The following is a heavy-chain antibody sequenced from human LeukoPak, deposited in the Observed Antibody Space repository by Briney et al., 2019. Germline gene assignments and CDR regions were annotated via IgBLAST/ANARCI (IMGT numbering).Heavy chain of an antibody. Sequence: GGSLRLSCAASGFTFSNAWMNWVRQAPGKGLEWVSYISGSGIKHYADSVKGRFTISRDNAKNSLYLQMNSLRVEDTAVYYCAREDTGVAFDIWGQGTTVTV. D-gene: IGHD2-8*01. J-gene: IGHJ3*02. V-gene: IGHV3-69-1*02. CDR1: GFTFSNAW. CDR2: ISGSGIK. CDR3: AREDTGVAFDI.